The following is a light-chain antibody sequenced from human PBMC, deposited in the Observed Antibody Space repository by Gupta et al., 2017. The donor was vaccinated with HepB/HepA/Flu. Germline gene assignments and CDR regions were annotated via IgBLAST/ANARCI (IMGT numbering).Light chain of an antibody. V-gene: IGLV2-14*03. J-gene: IGLJ1*01. CDR3: CSYRSSNTLFV. CDR1: SGDVGAYNY. CDR2: DVS. Sequence: QSALTQPASVSGSPGQSITIPCTGTSGDVGAYNYVSWYQQYPGKAPKVIIYDVSARPSGVSYRFSGSKSGNTASLTISGLQAEDEADYYCCSYRSSNTLFVCGTGTKVTGL.